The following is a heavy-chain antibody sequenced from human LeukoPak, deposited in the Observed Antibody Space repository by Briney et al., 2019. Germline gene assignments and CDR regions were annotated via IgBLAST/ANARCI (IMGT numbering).Heavy chain of an antibody. J-gene: IGHJ6*02. CDR2: ISSRGDSL. V-gene: IGHV3-11*01. Sequence: PGGSLRLSCAASGFTFGDYYMTWIRQAPGKGLEWLSFISSRGDSLYYADSVRGRFTISRDNANNSLLLQMNSLRAEDTAVYYCAREVVIVPDYFYYGLDVWGQGTTVSVSS. D-gene: IGHD2/OR15-2a*01. CDR3: AREVVIVPDYFYYGLDV. CDR1: GFTFGDYY.